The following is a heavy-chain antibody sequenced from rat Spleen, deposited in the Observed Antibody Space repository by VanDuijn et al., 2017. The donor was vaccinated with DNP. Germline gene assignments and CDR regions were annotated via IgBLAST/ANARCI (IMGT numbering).Heavy chain of an antibody. CDR3: ARDYSYNWFAY. D-gene: IGHD1-1*01. CDR1: GFSLTSYN. Sequence: QVQLKESGPGLVQPSQTLSLTCTVSGFSLTSYNVHWVRQPTGKGLEWMGVIWTGGSTDYHSALKSRLSISRDTSKSQVFLKMNSLQTEDIATYYCARDYSYNWFAYWVQGTLVTVSS. CDR2: IWTGGST. V-gene: IGHV2-30*01. J-gene: IGHJ3*01.